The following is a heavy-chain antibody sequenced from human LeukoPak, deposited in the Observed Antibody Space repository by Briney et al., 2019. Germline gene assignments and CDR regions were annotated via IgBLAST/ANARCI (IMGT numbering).Heavy chain of an antibody. CDR1: AYTFTSYW. CDR3: ARQYGNRYFDL. Sequence: PGESLKIFCKGAAYTFTSYWIGWVRQMPGKGLEWMGIIYPDDSDTRYSPSFQGQVTFSVDKSTTTAYLQWTSLKASDTAMYYCARQYGNRYFDLWGRGIQVSVSS. V-gene: IGHV5-51*01. CDR2: IYPDDSDT. J-gene: IGHJ2*01. D-gene: IGHD4-23*01.